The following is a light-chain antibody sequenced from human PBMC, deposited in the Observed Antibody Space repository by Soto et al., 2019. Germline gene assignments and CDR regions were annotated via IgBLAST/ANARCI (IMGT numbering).Light chain of an antibody. CDR2: GAS. Sequence: EIVLTQSPGTLSLSPGERATLSCRASQSVSGSYLAWYQQRPGQAPRLLIYGASSRATGIPDRFGGSGSGTDFTLTITRLEPEDFAVYYCQQYGSSRWTFGRGTKV. CDR3: QQYGSSRWT. V-gene: IGKV3-20*01. J-gene: IGKJ1*01. CDR1: QSVSGSY.